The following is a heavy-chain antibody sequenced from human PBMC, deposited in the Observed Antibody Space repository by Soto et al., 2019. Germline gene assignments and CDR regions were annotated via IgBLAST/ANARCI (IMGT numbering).Heavy chain of an antibody. V-gene: IGHV3-73*01. Sequence: GGSLRLSWAASGFTFSGSAMHWVRQASGKGLEWVGHIRSKARDYATAYAASVKGSFTISRDDSKNTAYLQMNSLKTEDTAVYFCTRQSPDYYYYGMGVWGQGTTVTVSS. CDR2: IRSKARDYAT. CDR3: TRQSPDYYYYGMGV. J-gene: IGHJ6*02. CDR1: GFTFSGSA.